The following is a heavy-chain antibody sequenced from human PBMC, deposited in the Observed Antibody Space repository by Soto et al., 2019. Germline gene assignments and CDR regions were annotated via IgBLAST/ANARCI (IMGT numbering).Heavy chain of an antibody. CDR3: VHWKTITRGTKFFYY. CDR2: IYWDADK. Sequence: QIPLQESGPTLVKPTQPLTLTCTFSGFSLTSIALGMGVGWIRQPPGTALGFLPLIYWDADKRYNPSLKSRLTITKDTSQSQVVLTITNMDAVDKGTYFCVHWKTITRGTKFFYYWGRVPLLTVAS. V-gene: IGHV2-5*02. CDR1: GFSLTSIALGMG. D-gene: IGHD3-9*01. J-gene: IGHJ4*02.